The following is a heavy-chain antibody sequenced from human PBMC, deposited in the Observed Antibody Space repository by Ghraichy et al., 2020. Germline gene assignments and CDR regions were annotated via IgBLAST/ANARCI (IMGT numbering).Heavy chain of an antibody. CDR2: IYYSGST. D-gene: IGHD6-13*01. CDR3: ARALGSSSWYKTQYYFDY. J-gene: IGHJ4*02. CDR1: GGSISSYY. V-gene: IGHV4-59*01. Sequence: SETLSLTCTVSGGSISSYYWSWIRQPPGKGLEWIGYIYYSGSTNYNPSLKSRVTISVDTSKNQFSLKLSSVTAADTAVYYCARALGSSSWYKTQYYFDYWGQGTLVTVSS.